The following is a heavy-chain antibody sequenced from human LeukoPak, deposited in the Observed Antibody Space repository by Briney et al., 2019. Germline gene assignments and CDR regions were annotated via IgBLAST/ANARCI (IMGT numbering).Heavy chain of an antibody. CDR1: GFTFSNYA. CDR3: ARDRPTGASRVFVVE. D-gene: IGHD3-3*01. V-gene: IGHV3-21*06. Sequence: VGSLRLSCTASGFTFSNYAMTWVRQAPGKGLEWISSMSSGSRYIYYADSVRGRFTISRDNTKNALYLVMNNLRAEDTAIYFCARDRPTGASRVFVVEWGQGTPVTVS. CDR2: MSSGSRYI. J-gene: IGHJ4*02.